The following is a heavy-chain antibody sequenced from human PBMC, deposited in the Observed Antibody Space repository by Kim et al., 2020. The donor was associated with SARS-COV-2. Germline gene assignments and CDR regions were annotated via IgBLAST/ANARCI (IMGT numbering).Heavy chain of an antibody. Sequence: GGSLRLSCAASGFTFSSYAMSWVRQAPGKGLEWVSAISGSGGSTYYADSVKGRFTISRDNSKNTLYLQMNSLRAEDTAVYYCAKGPYYDFWSGPPYYYYNYMDVWGKGTTVTVSS. CDR1: GFTFSSYA. D-gene: IGHD3-3*01. CDR3: AKGPYYDFWSGPPYYYYNYMDV. V-gene: IGHV3-23*01. J-gene: IGHJ6*03. CDR2: ISGSGGST.